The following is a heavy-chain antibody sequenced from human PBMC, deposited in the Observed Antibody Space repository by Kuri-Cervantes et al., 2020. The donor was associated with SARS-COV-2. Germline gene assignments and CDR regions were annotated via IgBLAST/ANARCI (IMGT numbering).Heavy chain of an antibody. D-gene: IGHD6-19*01. V-gene: IGHV3-23*01. CDR2: ISGSGGST. Sequence: GESLKISCAASGFTFSSYSMSWVRQAPGKGLEWVLAISGSGGSTYYADSVKGRFTISRDNSKNTLYLQMNSLRAEDTAVYYCAKTVAGTGIDYWGQGTLVTVSS. J-gene: IGHJ4*02. CDR3: AKTVAGTGIDY. CDR1: GFTFSSYS.